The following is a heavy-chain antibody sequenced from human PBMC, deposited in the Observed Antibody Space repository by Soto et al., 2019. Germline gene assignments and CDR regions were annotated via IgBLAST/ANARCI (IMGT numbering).Heavy chain of an antibody. J-gene: IGHJ5*02. D-gene: IGHD4-17*01. V-gene: IGHV2-5*02. CDR3: AHRTTSVTGWFDP. CDR1: GFSLTTSGVG. Sequence: QITLKESGPPLLKPTPTLTQPCHFSGFSLTTSGVGVGWIRQPPGKALEWLALSYWDDDKLYSPALKGRLTITKYTSKKQLVLTVTTMDYEDAATYFCAHRTTSVTGWFDPWGQGTLVTVSS. CDR2: SYWDDDK.